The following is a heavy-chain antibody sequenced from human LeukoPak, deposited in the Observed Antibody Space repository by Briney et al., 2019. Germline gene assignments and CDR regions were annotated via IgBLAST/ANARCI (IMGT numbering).Heavy chain of an antibody. CDR1: GFTFSSYS. V-gene: IGHV3-21*01. CDR3: AATGIQLWLRVYYYYMDV. CDR2: ISSSSSYI. Sequence: GGSLGLSCAASGFTFSSYSMNWVRQAPGKGLEWVSSISSSSSYIYYADSVKGRFTISRDNAKNSLYLQMNSLRAEDTAVYYCAATGIQLWLRVYYYYMDVWGKGTTVTVSS. D-gene: IGHD5-18*01. J-gene: IGHJ6*03.